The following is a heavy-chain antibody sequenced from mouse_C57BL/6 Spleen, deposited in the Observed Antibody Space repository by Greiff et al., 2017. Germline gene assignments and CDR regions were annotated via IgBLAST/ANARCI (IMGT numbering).Heavy chain of an antibody. J-gene: IGHJ2*01. Sequence: QVQLQQSGAELVRPGTSVKVSCKASGYAFTNYLIEWVKQRPGQGLEWIGVINPGSGGTNYNEKFKGKATLTADKSSSTAYMQLSSLTSEDSAVYFCARWAYGSSEDYWGQGTTLTVSS. CDR1: GYAFTNYL. V-gene: IGHV1-54*01. D-gene: IGHD1-1*01. CDR2: INPGSGGT. CDR3: ARWAYGSSEDY.